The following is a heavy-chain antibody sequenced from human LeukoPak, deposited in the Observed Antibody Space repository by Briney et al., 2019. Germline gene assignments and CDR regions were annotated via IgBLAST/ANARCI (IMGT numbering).Heavy chain of an antibody. J-gene: IGHJ4*02. V-gene: IGHV3-30*02. CDR3: AGKAAAFYFDY. D-gene: IGHD6-13*01. CDR2: MQYDGRQI. Sequence: GGSLRLSCTASGLAFSSYGMHWARQAPGKGLEWVAFMQYDGRQIYYADSVKGRFTISRDNSKNALYLQMNSLRPEDTAVYYCAGKAAAFYFDYWGQGTLVSVSS. CDR1: GLAFSSYG.